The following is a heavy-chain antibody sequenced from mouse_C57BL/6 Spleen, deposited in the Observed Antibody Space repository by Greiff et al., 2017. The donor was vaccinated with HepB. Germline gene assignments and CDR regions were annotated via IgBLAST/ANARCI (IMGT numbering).Heavy chain of an antibody. J-gene: IGHJ3*01. CDR2: ISYSGST. CDR3: DSGGLRDWFAY. CDR1: GYSITSGYD. Sequence: EVKLQESGPGMVKPSQSLSLTCTVTGYSITSGYDWHWIRHFPGNKLEWMGYISYSGSTNYNPSLKSRISITHDTSKNHFFLKLNSVTTEDTATYYCDSGGLRDWFAYWGQGTLVTVSA. V-gene: IGHV3-1*01. D-gene: IGHD2-4*01.